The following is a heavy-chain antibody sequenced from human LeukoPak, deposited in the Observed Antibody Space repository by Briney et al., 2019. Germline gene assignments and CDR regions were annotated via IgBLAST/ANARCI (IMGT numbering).Heavy chain of an antibody. CDR3: AREVPVLRYFDWLFLGGKNWFDP. V-gene: IGHV4-31*03. J-gene: IGHJ5*02. CDR1: GASISSGGYY. CDR2: IYYGGST. D-gene: IGHD3-9*01. Sequence: SETLSLTCTVSGASISSGGYYWSWIRQHPGKGLEWLGYIYYGGSTYYNPSLKSRITISVDTSKNQFSLKLSSVTAADTAVYYCAREVPVLRYFDWLFLGGKNWFDPWGQGTLVTVSS.